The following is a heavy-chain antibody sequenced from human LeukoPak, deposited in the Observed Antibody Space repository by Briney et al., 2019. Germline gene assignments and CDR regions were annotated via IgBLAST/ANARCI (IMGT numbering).Heavy chain of an antibody. CDR3: AKDLWGYHDILTGFFSYYYYGMDV. D-gene: IGHD3-9*01. J-gene: IGHJ6*02. CDR2: ISCDGSNK. CDR1: GFTFSIYG. Sequence: PGGSLRLSCAASGFTFSIYGMHGVRQSPGKGLEGGAVISCDGSNKYYADSVKGRFTISRDNSKNTLYLQMNSLRAEDTAVYYCAKDLWGYHDILTGFFSYYYYGMDVWAKGPRSPSP. V-gene: IGHV3-30*18.